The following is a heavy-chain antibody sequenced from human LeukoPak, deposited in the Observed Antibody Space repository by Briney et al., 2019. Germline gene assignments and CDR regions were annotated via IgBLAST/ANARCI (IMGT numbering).Heavy chain of an antibody. Sequence: ASVKVSCKASGGTLSSYAISWVRQAPGQGLEWMGGIIPIFGTANYAQKFQGRVTITADESTSTAYMELSSLRSEDTAVYYCATRGSLAVAGQFDYWGQGTLVTVSS. CDR2: IIPIFGTA. CDR3: ATRGSLAVAGQFDY. CDR1: GGTLSSYA. V-gene: IGHV1-69*13. J-gene: IGHJ4*02. D-gene: IGHD6-19*01.